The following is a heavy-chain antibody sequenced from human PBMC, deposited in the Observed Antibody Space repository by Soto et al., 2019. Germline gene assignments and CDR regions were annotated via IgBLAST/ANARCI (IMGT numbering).Heavy chain of an antibody. Sequence: QVQLVESGGGVVQPGRSLRLSCAASGFPFSSYGMHWVRQAPGKGLEWVAHISYDGSNKHYTDSVKGRFTISRDNSKHMLYLHMSSLRSEDTAVYYCAGGQYYFDYCGQGTRVSVSS. V-gene: IGHV3-30*03. J-gene: IGHJ4*02. CDR1: GFPFSSYG. CDR2: ISYDGSNK. D-gene: IGHD2-15*01. CDR3: AGGQYYFDY.